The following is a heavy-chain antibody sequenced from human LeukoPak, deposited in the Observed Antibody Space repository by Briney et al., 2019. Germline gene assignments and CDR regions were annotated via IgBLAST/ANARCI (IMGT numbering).Heavy chain of an antibody. Sequence: PGGSLRLSCAASGFTFSSYWMHWVRQAPGKGLVWVSRINSDGSSTSYADSVKGRFTISRDNSKNTLYLQMNSLRAEDTAVYYCAKPPNSSGWYVFDYWGQGTLVTVSS. CDR3: AKPPNSSGWYVFDY. D-gene: IGHD6-19*01. CDR1: GFTFSSYW. CDR2: INSDGSST. J-gene: IGHJ4*02. V-gene: IGHV3-74*01.